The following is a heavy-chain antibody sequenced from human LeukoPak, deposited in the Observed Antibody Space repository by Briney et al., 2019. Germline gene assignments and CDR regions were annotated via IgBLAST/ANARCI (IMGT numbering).Heavy chain of an antibody. CDR3: ARGEVGATTQFDY. CDR1: GGTFSSYA. CDR2: IIPIFGTA. J-gene: IGHJ4*02. D-gene: IGHD1-26*01. V-gene: IGHV1-69*06. Sequence: SVKVSCKASGGTFSSYAISWVRQAPGQGLEWMGGIIPIFGTANYAQKFQGRVTITADKSTSTAYMELSSLRSEDTAVYYCARGEVGATTQFDYWGQGTLVTVSS.